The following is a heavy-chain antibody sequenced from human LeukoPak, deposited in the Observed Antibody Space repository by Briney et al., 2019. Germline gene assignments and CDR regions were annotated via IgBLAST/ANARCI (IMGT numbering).Heavy chain of an antibody. CDR2: INHSGST. CDR1: GGSFSGYY. Sequence: SETLSLTCAVYGGSFSGYYWSWIRQPPGKGLEWIGEINHSGSTNYNPSLKSRVTISVDTSKNQFSLKLSSVTAADTAVYYCATSYGSGDAFDIWGQGTMVTVSS. CDR3: ATSYGSGDAFDI. J-gene: IGHJ3*02. D-gene: IGHD3-10*01. V-gene: IGHV4-34*01.